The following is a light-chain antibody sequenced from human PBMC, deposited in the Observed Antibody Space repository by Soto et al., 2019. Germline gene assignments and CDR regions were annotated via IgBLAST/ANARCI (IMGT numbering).Light chain of an antibody. CDR2: EVS. Sequence: QSALTQPASVSGSPGQSITISCTGTSSDVGGYNYVSWYQQHAGKAPKLMIYEVSNRSSGVSNRFSGSKSGNTASLTISGLRAEDEADYYCSSYTSSSTLVVFGTGTKLTVL. V-gene: IGLV2-14*01. J-gene: IGLJ1*01. CDR1: SSDVGGYNY. CDR3: SSYTSSSTLVV.